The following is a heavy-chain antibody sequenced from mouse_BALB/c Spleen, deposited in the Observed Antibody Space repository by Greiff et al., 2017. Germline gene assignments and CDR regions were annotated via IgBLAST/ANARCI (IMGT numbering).Heavy chain of an antibody. CDR3: ARVDRYDPWFAY. CDR2: ISSGSSTI. Sequence: EVQLQESGGGLVQPGGSRKLSCAASGFTFSSFGMHWVRQAPEKGLEWVAYISSGSSTIYYADTVKGRFTISRDNPKNTLFLQMTSLRSEDTAMYYCARVDRYDPWFAYWGQGTLVTVSA. CDR1: GFTFSSFG. J-gene: IGHJ3*01. D-gene: IGHD2-14*01. V-gene: IGHV5-17*02.